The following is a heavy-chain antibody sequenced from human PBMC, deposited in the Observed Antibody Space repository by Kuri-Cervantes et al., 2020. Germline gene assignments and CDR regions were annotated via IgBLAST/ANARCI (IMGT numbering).Heavy chain of an antibody. Sequence: GSLRLSCTVSGGSISSSSYYWGWIRQPPGKGLEWIGSNYYSGSTYYNPSLKSRITISVYTSKNQFSLRLSSVTAADTAVYYCARGFSRGWYYFDYWGQGTLVTVSS. D-gene: IGHD6-19*01. CDR1: GGSISSSSYY. J-gene: IGHJ4*02. V-gene: IGHV4-39*07. CDR2: NYYSGST. CDR3: ARGFSRGWYYFDY.